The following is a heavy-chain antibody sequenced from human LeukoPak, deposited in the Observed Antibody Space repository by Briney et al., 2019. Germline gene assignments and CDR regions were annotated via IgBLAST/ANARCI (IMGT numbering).Heavy chain of an antibody. CDR3: AKDLKIVVVVAATPPANWFDP. J-gene: IGHJ5*02. Sequence: GGSLRLSCAASGFTFSSYAMSWVRQAPGKGLEWVSAISGSGGSTYYADSVKGRFTISRDNSKNTLYLQMNSLRAEDTAVYYCAKDLKIVVVVAATPPANWFDPWGQGTLVTVSS. CDR1: GFTFSSYA. V-gene: IGHV3-23*01. CDR2: ISGSGGST. D-gene: IGHD2-15*01.